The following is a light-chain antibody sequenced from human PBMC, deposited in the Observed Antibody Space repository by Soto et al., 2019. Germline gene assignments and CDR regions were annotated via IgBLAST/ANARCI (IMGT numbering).Light chain of an antibody. V-gene: IGKV3-15*01. CDR2: GAS. Sequence: EIVITQSPVTLSVSKGERATLSCRAIQSVSSNLAWYQQKPGQAPRLLIYGASTRATGIPARFSGSGSGTDFTLTISSLEPEDFAVYYCQQRSNWPPGSTFGQGTRLEIK. J-gene: IGKJ5*01. CDR1: QSVSSN. CDR3: QQRSNWPPGST.